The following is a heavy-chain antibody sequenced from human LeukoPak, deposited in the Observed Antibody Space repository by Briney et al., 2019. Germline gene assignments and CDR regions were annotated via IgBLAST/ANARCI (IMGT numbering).Heavy chain of an antibody. V-gene: IGHV4-4*02. CDR1: GGSISSSNW. CDR2: IYHSGST. Sequence: SETLSLTCAVSGGSISSSNWWSWVRQPPGKGLEWIGEIYHSGSTNYNPSLKSQVTISVDKSKNQFSLKLSSVTAADTAVYYCARAGLTMIVVVEYYFDYWGQGTLVTVSS. D-gene: IGHD3-22*01. CDR3: ARAGLTMIVVVEYYFDY. J-gene: IGHJ4*02.